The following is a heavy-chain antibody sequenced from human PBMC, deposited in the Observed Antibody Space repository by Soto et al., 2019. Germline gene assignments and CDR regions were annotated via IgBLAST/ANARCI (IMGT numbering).Heavy chain of an antibody. V-gene: IGHV4-61*01. D-gene: IGHD1-26*01. J-gene: IGHJ4*02. Sequence: PSETLSLTCTVSGASVSSGNYYWNWIRQSPGKGLEWIGFIYSSGSTNYSPSLKSRVTMSLNTSKNQFSLRLTSVTAADTAIYYCASSWPKKWEIPATFDSWGQGTLVTVSS. CDR2: IYSSGST. CDR3: ASSWPKKWEIPATFDS. CDR1: GASVSSGNYY.